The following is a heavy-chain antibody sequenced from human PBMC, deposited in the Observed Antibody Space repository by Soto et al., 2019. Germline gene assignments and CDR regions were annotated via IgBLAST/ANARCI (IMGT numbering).Heavy chain of an antibody. CDR2: ISAYNGNT. D-gene: IGHD3-22*01. J-gene: IGHJ6*02. CDR1: GDTFTSYG. Sequence: ASVKVCCKSSGDTFTSYGLSWVRQAPGQGLEWMGWISAYNGNTNYAQKLQGRVTMTTDTSTSTAYMELRSLRSDDTAVYYCARIYSSGYYHYYYYGMDVWGQGTTVSVSS. V-gene: IGHV1-18*01. CDR3: ARIYSSGYYHYYYYGMDV.